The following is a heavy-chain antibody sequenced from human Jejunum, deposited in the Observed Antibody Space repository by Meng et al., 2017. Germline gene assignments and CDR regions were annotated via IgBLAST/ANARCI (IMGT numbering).Heavy chain of an antibody. Sequence: SETLSLTCAVSGYSISSGSYWCCFRQPPGEGMEWFCSSHHSRRSNYNQSPQSRLTISVDTSKNQFSLKLSSVTAADTAMYYCARDAGYTFDRGLPDYWGQGTLVTVSS. CDR2: SHHSRRS. CDR1: GYSISSGSY. CDR3: ARDAGYTFDRGLPDY. V-gene: IGHV4-38-2*02. D-gene: IGHD5-18*01. J-gene: IGHJ4*02.